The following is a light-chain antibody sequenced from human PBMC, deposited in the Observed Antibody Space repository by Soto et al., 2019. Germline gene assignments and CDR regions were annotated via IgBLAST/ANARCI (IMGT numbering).Light chain of an antibody. Sequence: IVLTQSPGTLSLSPGDRATLSCRASQRVSARYLAWFHQKPGQAPRLLIFGASARATGIPDRFSGSGSGTDFTLTIARLEPEDFAMYYCQQYSDSPPTFGQGTKLEIK. CDR1: QRVSARY. CDR2: GAS. V-gene: IGKV3-20*01. CDR3: QQYSDSPPT. J-gene: IGKJ1*01.